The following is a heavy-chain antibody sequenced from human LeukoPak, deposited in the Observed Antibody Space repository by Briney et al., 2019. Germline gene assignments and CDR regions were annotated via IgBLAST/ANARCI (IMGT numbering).Heavy chain of an antibody. CDR2: ISGSDGST. Sequence: GGSLRLSCAASGFTFSSYAMSWVRQAPGKGLEGVSAISGSDGSTYYADSVKGRFTISRDNPKSTVSLQMSSLRAEDTALYYCVRDLHWGGFDVWGQGTMVTVSS. J-gene: IGHJ3*01. CDR3: VRDLHWGGFDV. V-gene: IGHV3-23*01. CDR1: GFTFSSYA. D-gene: IGHD7-27*01.